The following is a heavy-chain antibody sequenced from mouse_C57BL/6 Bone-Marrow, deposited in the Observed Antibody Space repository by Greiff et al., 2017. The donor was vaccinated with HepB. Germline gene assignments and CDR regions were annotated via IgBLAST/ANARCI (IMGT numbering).Heavy chain of an antibody. CDR2: IWGDGST. CDR1: GFSLTSYG. CDR3: GLYRYYYAMDY. J-gene: IGHJ4*01. D-gene: IGHD5-1*01. V-gene: IGHV2-3*01. Sequence: QVQLQQSGPGLVAPSQSLSITCTVSGFSLTSYGVSWVRQPPGKGLEWLGVIWGDGSTKYHSALISRLSISKDNSKSQVLLKLNNLQTDDTTTYYYGLYRYYYAMDYWGQGTSVTVSS.